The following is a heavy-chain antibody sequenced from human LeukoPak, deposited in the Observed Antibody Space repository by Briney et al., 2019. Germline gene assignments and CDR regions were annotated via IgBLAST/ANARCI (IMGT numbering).Heavy chain of an antibody. Sequence: PSETLSLTCTVSGGSISISNYYWAWMRQPPGKGLEWIGSINHSGSTYYNPSLRSRVTMSVDTSKNQFSLKVSSVTAADTAVYYCASYMVAADTKYYFDHWGQGTLVTVSS. CDR3: ASYMVAADTKYYFDH. CDR2: INHSGST. V-gene: IGHV4-39*01. J-gene: IGHJ4*02. CDR1: GGSISISNYY. D-gene: IGHD6-13*01.